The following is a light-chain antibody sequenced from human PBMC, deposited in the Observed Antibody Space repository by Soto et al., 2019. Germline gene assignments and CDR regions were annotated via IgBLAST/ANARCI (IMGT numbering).Light chain of an antibody. CDR1: QSVGRDY. V-gene: IGKV3-20*01. Sequence: EIVMTQSPATLSVSPGESVTLSCRASQSVGRDYLAWFQHKPGQAPRLLVHHASTRATGVPDRFSGSGSGTDFTFTVSRLEPEDFAIYYCHQYASEPLTFGGGTKLEIK. J-gene: IGKJ4*01. CDR3: HQYASEPLT. CDR2: HAS.